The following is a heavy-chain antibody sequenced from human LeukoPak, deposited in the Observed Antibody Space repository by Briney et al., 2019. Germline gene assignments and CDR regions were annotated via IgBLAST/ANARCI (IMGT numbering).Heavy chain of an antibody. CDR1: GFTLSSYS. CDR3: AKRFSPGVDY. CDR2: ISSSSSHI. V-gene: IGHV3-21*04. D-gene: IGHD3-16*01. J-gene: IGHJ4*02. Sequence: GGSLRLSCAVSGFTLSSYSMNWVRQAPGRGLEWVSSISSSSSHIYYADSVKGRFTISRDNAKNSLYLQMNSLRAEDTAVYYCAKRFSPGVDYWGQGTLVTVSS.